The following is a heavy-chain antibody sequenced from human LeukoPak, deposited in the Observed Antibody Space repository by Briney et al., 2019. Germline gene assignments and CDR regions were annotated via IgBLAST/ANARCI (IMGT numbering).Heavy chain of an antibody. CDR1: GFIFSIYA. V-gene: IGHV3-23*01. CDR3: VQETGHNWGYLDY. J-gene: IGHJ4*02. D-gene: IGHD1-1*01. Sequence: GGSLRLPCAASGFIFSIYAMSWVRQAPGKGLEWVSSVTNSGGSTYYADSVKGRFAISRDNSKNTLYLQINTLRADDTAVYYCVQETGHNWGYLDYWGQGTLVTVSS. CDR2: VTNSGGST.